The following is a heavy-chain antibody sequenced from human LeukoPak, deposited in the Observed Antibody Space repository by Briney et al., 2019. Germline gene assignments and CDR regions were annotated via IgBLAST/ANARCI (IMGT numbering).Heavy chain of an antibody. CDR2: INPNTGGT. V-gene: IGHV1-2*02. J-gene: IGHJ4*02. CDR3: ARDNTRTYPDY. Sequence: GXXXXRYYXXXXXQAPXXGXXWMGWINPNTGGTNFAQKFEDRVTMTRDTSITTAYMEVSRLRSDDTAVYYCARDNTRTYPDYWGQGTLVTVSS. D-gene: IGHD1-26*01. CDR1: GXXXXRYY.